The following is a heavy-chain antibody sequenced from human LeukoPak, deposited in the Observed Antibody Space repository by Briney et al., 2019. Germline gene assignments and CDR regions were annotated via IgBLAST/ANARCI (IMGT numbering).Heavy chain of an antibody. CDR3: AKDEGESVGATWGPDY. CDR1: GFTFSSYA. CDR2: ISGSGGST. J-gene: IGHJ4*02. D-gene: IGHD1-26*01. Sequence: GGSLRLSCAASGFTFSSYAMSWVRQAPGKGLEWVSAISGSGGSTYYADSVKGRFTISRDNSKNTLYLQMNSLRAEDTAVYYCAKDEGESVGATWGPDYWGQGTLVTVSS. V-gene: IGHV3-23*01.